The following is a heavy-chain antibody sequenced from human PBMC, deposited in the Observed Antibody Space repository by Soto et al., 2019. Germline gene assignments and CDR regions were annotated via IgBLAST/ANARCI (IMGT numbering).Heavy chain of an antibody. Sequence: VKVSCKASGYTFTGYYIHWVREAPGQGLEWMGWINPQTGGTSYAQKFQGRVTLSRDTSINTAYLELSRLTFDDAAVYFCARERYQVISDGMDVWGQGTTVTVSS. CDR1: GYTFTGYY. CDR3: ARERYQVISDGMDV. CDR2: INPQTGGT. J-gene: IGHJ6*02. V-gene: IGHV1-2*02. D-gene: IGHD2-2*01.